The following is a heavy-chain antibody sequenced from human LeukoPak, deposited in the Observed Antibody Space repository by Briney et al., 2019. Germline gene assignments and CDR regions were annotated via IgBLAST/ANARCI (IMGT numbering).Heavy chain of an antibody. CDR2: ISGSGGST. CDR3: AKCPYYYGSGSLGYYFDY. V-gene: IGHV3-23*01. Sequence: GGSLRLSCAASGFTFSSYAMSWVRQAPGKGLEWVSPISGSGGSTYYADSVKGRFTISRDNSKNTLYLQMNSLRAEDTAVYYCAKCPYYYGSGSLGYYFDYWGQGTLVTVSS. D-gene: IGHD3-10*01. CDR1: GFTFSSYA. J-gene: IGHJ4*02.